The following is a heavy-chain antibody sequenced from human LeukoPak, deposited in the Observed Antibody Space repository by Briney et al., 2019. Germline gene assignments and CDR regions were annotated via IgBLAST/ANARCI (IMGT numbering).Heavy chain of an antibody. J-gene: IGHJ5*02. Sequence: GSSVKVSCKASGYTFTGYYVHWVRQAPGQGLEWMGWINPNSGGTNYAQKFRGRVTMTRDTSISTAYMELSRLRSDDTAVYYCARGRLLWFGEATFDPWGQGTLVTVSS. V-gene: IGHV1-2*02. CDR2: INPNSGGT. D-gene: IGHD3-10*01. CDR1: GYTFTGYY. CDR3: ARGRLLWFGEATFDP.